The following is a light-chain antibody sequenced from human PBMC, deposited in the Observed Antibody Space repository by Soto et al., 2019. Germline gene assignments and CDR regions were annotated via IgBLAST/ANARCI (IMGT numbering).Light chain of an antibody. J-gene: IGKJ4*01. V-gene: IGKV3-11*01. CDR1: QSVSRS. CDR3: QQRGVWPLT. CDR2: DTS. Sequence: EVVLTQSPATLSLSPGERATLSCRASQSVSRSLAWYQQKPGQAPRLLIYDTSNRFTGIPARFSGSGSGTDFTLTISSLEPEDSAVYYCQQRGVWPLTFGGGTKVEIE.